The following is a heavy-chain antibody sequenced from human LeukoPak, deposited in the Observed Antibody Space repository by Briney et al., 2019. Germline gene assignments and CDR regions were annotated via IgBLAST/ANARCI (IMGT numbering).Heavy chain of an antibody. Sequence: GGSLRLSCAASGFTFNNYAMSWVRQAPGKGLEWVSTIGDSGGSTYYADSVKGRFTISRDNSKNTLYLQMNSLRAEDTAVYYCAKDVRGDYDFWSGYLDYWGQGTLVTVSS. J-gene: IGHJ4*02. D-gene: IGHD3-3*01. CDR1: GFTFNNYA. V-gene: IGHV3-23*01. CDR3: AKDVRGDYDFWSGYLDY. CDR2: IGDSGGST.